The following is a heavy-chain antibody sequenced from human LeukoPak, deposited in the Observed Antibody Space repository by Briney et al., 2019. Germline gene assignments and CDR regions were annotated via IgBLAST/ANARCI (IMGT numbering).Heavy chain of an antibody. CDR3: ARQVVTHWYFDL. Sequence: GGSLRLSCAASGFTFSSYSMNWVRQAPGKGLEWVSSISSSSSYIYYADSVKGRFTISRDNAKNSLYLQMNSLRAEDTAVYYCARQVVTHWYFDLWGRGTLVTVSS. V-gene: IGHV3-21*01. CDR1: GFTFSSYS. CDR2: ISSSSSYI. D-gene: IGHD4-23*01. J-gene: IGHJ2*01.